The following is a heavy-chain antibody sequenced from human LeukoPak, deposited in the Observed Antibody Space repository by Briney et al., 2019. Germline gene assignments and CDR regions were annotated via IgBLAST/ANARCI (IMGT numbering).Heavy chain of an antibody. CDR1: GFTFRSYG. Sequence: GGSLRLSCAASGFTFRSYGMHWVRQAPGKGLEMAAVISFDGSDKYFADSVKGRFTISRDNSKNTLYLQMNSLRAEDTAVYYCAKSSPILRYFDWLSGMDYWGQGTLVTVSS. V-gene: IGHV3-30*18. D-gene: IGHD3-9*01. CDR2: ISFDGSDK. CDR3: AKSSPILRYFDWLSGMDY. J-gene: IGHJ4*02.